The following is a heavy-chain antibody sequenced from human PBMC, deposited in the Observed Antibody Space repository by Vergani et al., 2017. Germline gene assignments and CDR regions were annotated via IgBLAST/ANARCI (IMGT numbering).Heavy chain of an antibody. CDR1: GFTFSSYS. V-gene: IGHV3-21*01. J-gene: IGHJ4*02. CDR2: ISSSSSYI. Sequence: EVQLLESGGGLVQPGGSLRLSCAASGFTFSSYSMNWVRQAPGKGLEWVSSISSSSSYIYYADSVKGRFTISRDNAKNSLYLQMNSLRAEDTAVYYCARGMVAAAANFDYWGQGTLVTVSS. D-gene: IGHD6-13*01. CDR3: ARGMVAAAANFDY.